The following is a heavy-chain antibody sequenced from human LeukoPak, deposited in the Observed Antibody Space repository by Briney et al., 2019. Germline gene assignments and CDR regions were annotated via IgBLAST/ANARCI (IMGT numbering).Heavy chain of an antibody. D-gene: IGHD3-3*01. CDR2: IIPIFGTA. V-gene: IGHV1-69*13. CDR1: GGTFSSYA. CDR3: AGSYDFWSGYPY. Sequence: ASVKVSRKASGGTFSSYAISWMRQAPGQGLEWMGGIIPIFGTANYAQKFQGRVTITADESTSTAYMELSSLRSEDTAVYYCAGSYDFWSGYPYWGQGTLVTVSS. J-gene: IGHJ4*02.